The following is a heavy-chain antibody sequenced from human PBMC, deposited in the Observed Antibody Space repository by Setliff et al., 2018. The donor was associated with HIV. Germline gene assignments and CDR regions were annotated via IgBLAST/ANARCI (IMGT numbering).Heavy chain of an antibody. J-gene: IGHJ4*02. Sequence: PSETLSLTCTLYGASFSGYYWSWIHQPPGKGLEWIGEINHSGSTNYNPSLKSRVTTSVDTSKNQFSLRLSSVTAADTAVYYCAREYDSSGYGANFDYWGLGTLVTVSS. V-gene: IGHV4-34*01. CDR1: GASFSGYY. CDR2: INHSGST. CDR3: AREYDSSGYGANFDY. D-gene: IGHD3-22*01.